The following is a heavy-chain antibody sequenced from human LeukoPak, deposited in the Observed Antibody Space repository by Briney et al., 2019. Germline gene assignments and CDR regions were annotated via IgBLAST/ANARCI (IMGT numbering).Heavy chain of an antibody. CDR2: IIPIFGTA. CDR3: ARNPVGDGYDYYYYMDV. J-gene: IGHJ6*03. V-gene: IGHV1-69*05. D-gene: IGHD5-24*01. CDR1: GGTFSSYA. Sequence: SVKVSCKASGGTFSSYAIGWVRQAPGQGLEGMGGIIPIFGTANYAQKFQGRVTITTDESTSTAYMELSSLRSEDTAVYYCARNPVGDGYDYYYYMDVRGKGTTVTVSS.